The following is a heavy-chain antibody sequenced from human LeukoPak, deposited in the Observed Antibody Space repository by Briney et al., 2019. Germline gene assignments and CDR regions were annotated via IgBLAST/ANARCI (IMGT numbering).Heavy chain of an antibody. J-gene: IGHJ1*01. D-gene: IGHD2-2*01. CDR2: VRYSGIT. Sequence: PSETLSLTCTVSADSDNTNNYYWAWIRQPPGKGLEWIATVRYSGITFYQESLKGRVTTFMDTSKKQISLKLTSVTAADTAVYYCAGGYAEILLVAEYFDHWGQGTLVTVSS. CDR1: ADSDNTNNYY. CDR3: AGGYAEILLVAEYFDH. V-gene: IGHV4-39*01.